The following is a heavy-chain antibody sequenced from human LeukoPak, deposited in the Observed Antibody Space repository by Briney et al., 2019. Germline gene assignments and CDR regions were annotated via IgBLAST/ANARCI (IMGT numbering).Heavy chain of an antibody. D-gene: IGHD3-10*01. CDR2: INNSGST. Sequence: SETLSLTCAVYGGSFSGYYWSWIRQPPGKGLEWIGEINNSGSTNYNPSLKSRVTISVDTSKNQFSLKLSSVTAADTAVYYCARWKYYYGSGFALSPATSRNMDVWGQGTTVTVSS. CDR1: GGSFSGYY. V-gene: IGHV4-34*01. CDR3: ARWKYYYGSGFALSPATSRNMDV. J-gene: IGHJ6*02.